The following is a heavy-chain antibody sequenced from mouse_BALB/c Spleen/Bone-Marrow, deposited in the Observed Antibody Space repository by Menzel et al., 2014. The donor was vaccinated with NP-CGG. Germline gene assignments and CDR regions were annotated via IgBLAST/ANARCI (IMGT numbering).Heavy chain of an antibody. J-gene: IGHJ4*01. D-gene: IGHD2-10*02. V-gene: IGHV2-3*01. Sequence: VQVVESGPGPVAPSQSLSITCTVSGFSLTSYGVSWVRQSPGKGLEWLGVIWGDGSTNYHSALISRLSISKDNSKSQLFLKLNSLQTDDTATYYCAKGEYAKRYYAMDYWGQGTSVTVSS. CDR1: GFSLTSYG. CDR3: AKGEYAKRYYAMDY. CDR2: IWGDGST.